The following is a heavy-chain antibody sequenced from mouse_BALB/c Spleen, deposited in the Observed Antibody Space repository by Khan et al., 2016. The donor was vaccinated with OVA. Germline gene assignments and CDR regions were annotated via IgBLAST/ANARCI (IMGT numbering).Heavy chain of an antibody. D-gene: IGHD2-1*01. CDR2: IWAGGST. V-gene: IGHV2-9*02. CDR3: ARNYDNFVEYFDV. Sequence: QVQLKESGPGLVAPSQSLSITCTVSGFSLTSYGVHWVRQTPGKGLEWLGIIWAGGSTNYNSALMSRLSISKDHSKSQVFFKMHSLQTDDTAMYYCARNYDNFVEYFDVWGAGTTVTVSS. CDR1: GFSLTSYG. J-gene: IGHJ1*01.